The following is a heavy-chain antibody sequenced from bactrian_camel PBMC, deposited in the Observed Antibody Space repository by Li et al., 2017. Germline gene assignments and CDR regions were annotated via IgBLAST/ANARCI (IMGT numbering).Heavy chain of an antibody. CDR1: GYTYNRYC. J-gene: IGHJ6*01. Sequence: VQLVESGGGSVQSGGSLRLPCAVSGYTYNRYCMGWFRLAPGKEREGVAIIDTDGSTFYADSVAGRFTISQDNSKNTLSLQMNDLKTEDMAMYYCFGGHSWGQGTQVTVS. CDR2: IDTDGST. V-gene: IGHV3S1*01. CDR3: FGGHS.